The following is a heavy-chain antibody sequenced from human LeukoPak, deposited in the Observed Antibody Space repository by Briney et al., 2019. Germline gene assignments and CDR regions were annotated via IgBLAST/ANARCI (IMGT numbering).Heavy chain of an antibody. J-gene: IGHJ6*03. D-gene: IGHD1-26*01. V-gene: IGHV1-46*01. CDR1: GYTFTSYS. CDR3: ARLARYSWSPISPLYYYYYMDV. Sequence: ASVKVSCKASGYTFTSYSMNWVRQAPGQGPEWMGIINPSDPSTTYAQKFQGRVTMTRDMSTSTVYMELSSLRSEDTAVYYCARLARYSWSPISPLYYYYYMDVWGKGTTVTVSS. CDR2: INPSDPST.